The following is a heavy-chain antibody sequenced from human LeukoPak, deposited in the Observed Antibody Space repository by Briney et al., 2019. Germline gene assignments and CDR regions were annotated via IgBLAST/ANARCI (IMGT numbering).Heavy chain of an antibody. V-gene: IGHV4-59*01. CDR3: ARGPYSSSARFDP. CDR1: GGSISSYY. CDR2: IYYSGST. Sequence: PSETLSLTCTVSGGSISSYYWSWIRQPPGKGLEWIGYIYYSGSTNYNPSLKSRVTISVDTSKNQFSLKLSSVTAADTAVYYCARGPYSSSARFDPWGQGTLVTVSS. J-gene: IGHJ5*02. D-gene: IGHD6-6*01.